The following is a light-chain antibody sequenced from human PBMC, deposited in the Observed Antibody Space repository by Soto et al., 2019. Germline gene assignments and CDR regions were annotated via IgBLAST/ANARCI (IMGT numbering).Light chain of an antibody. CDR3: CSYAGSSTHAV. V-gene: IGLV3-1*01. CDR1: KLGDKY. CDR2: QDS. J-gene: IGLJ7*01. Sequence: SYELTQPPSVSVSPGQSASITCSGDKLGDKYACWYQQKPGQSPVLVIYQDSKRPSGIPERFSGSNSGNTATLTISGTQAMDEADYYCCSYAGSSTHAVFGGGTQLTVL.